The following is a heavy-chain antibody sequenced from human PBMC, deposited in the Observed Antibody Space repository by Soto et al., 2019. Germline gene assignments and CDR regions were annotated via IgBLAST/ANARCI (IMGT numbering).Heavy chain of an antibody. CDR3: ARDSGYSYGPFDY. CDR2: ISSSSSTI. V-gene: IGHV3-48*01. J-gene: IGHJ4*02. CDR1: GFTFSSYS. D-gene: IGHD5-18*01. Sequence: PGGSLRLSCAASGFTFSSYSMNWVRQAPGKGLEWVSYISSSSSTIYYADSVKGRFTISRDNAKNSLYLQMNSLRAEDTAVYYCARDSGYSYGPFDYWGQRSLVTGSS.